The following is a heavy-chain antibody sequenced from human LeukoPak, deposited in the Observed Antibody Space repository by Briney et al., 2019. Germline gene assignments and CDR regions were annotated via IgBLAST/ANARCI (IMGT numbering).Heavy chain of an antibody. CDR2: ISAYNGNT. Sequence: ASVEVSCKASGYTFTSYGISWVRQAPGQGLEWMGWISAYNGNTNYAQKLQGRVTMTTDTSTSTAYMELRSLRSDDTAVYYCARGTPDTSCCAFDIWGQGTMVTVSS. CDR3: ARGTPDTSCCAFDI. CDR1: GYTFTSYG. V-gene: IGHV1-18*01. J-gene: IGHJ3*02. D-gene: IGHD5-18*01.